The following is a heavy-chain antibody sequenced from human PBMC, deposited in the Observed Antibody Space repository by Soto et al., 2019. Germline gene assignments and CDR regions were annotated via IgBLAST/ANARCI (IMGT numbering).Heavy chain of an antibody. CDR2: INHSGST. D-gene: IGHD4-17*01. V-gene: IGHV4-34*01. J-gene: IGHJ3*02. CDR1: GGSFSGYY. Sequence: SETLSLTCAVYGGSFSGYYWSWIRQPPGKGLEWIGEINHSGSTNYNPSLKSRVTISVDTSKNQFSLKLSSVTAADTAVYYCARELRQDFDAFDIWGQGTMVTVSS. CDR3: ARELRQDFDAFDI.